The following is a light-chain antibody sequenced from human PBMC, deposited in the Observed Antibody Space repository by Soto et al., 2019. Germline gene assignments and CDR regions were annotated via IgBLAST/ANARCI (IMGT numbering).Light chain of an antibody. CDR3: QQYGSSPPYS. V-gene: IGKV3-20*01. Sequence: EIVLTQSPATLSLSPGERATLSCSASQGVSSNYLAWSQQKPGQAPRLLIYDASTRATGSPDRFSGSGSGTDFTLTISRLEPEDSAVYYWQQYGSSPPYSFGQGTKLEIK. J-gene: IGKJ2*03. CDR1: QGVSSNY. CDR2: DAS.